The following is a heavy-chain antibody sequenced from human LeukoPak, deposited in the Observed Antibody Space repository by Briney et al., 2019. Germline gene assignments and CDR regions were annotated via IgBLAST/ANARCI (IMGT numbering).Heavy chain of an antibody. CDR3: ARLNMDYYYMDV. CDR1: GYTFTSYY. CDR2: INPSGGSA. V-gene: IGHV1-46*01. J-gene: IGHJ6*03. D-gene: IGHD4/OR15-4a*01. Sequence: ASVKVSCKASGYTFTSYYMHWVRQAPGQGLEWMGIINPSGGSANYAQKFQGSVTITTDESTSTAYMELSSLRSEDTAVYYCARLNMDYYYMDVWGKGTTVTVSS.